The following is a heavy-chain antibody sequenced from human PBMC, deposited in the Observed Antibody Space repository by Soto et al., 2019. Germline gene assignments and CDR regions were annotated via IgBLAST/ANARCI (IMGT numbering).Heavy chain of an antibody. CDR2: TYYRSKWYN. V-gene: IGHV6-1*01. CDR3: ARDRNFGVVIITYYGMDV. CDR1: VDSVSSNSAA. J-gene: IGHJ6*02. Sequence: SQTLSLTCAISVDSVSSNSAAWNWIRQSPSRGLEWLGRTYYRSKWYNDYAVSVKSRITINPDTSKNQFSLQLNSVTPEDTAVYYCARDRNFGVVIITYYGMDVWGQGTTVTVSS. D-gene: IGHD3-3*01.